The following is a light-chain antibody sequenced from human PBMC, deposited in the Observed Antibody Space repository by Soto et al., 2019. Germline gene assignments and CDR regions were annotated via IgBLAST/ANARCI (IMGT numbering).Light chain of an antibody. CDR3: QQYGSSPWT. V-gene: IGKV3-20*01. J-gene: IGKJ1*01. CDR1: QSVSSSY. CDR2: GAS. Sequence: EIVLTQSPGPLSSSPGERATLSWAASQSVSSSYLAWYQQKNGQAPRLVIYGASSRATGIPDRFSGSGYGTDFTLTISRLETEDFAVYYCQQYGSSPWTFGQGTKVDIK.